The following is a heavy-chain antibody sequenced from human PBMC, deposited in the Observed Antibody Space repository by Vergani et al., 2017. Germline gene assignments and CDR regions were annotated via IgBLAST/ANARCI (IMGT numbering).Heavy chain of an antibody. V-gene: IGHV1-18*01. D-gene: IGHD3-10*01. CDR3: ATPVRYGSGSYPPXFDY. Sequence: QVQLVQSGAEVKKPGASVKVSCKASGYTFTSYGISWVRQAPGQGLEWMGWISAYNGNTNYAQKLQGRVTMTTDTSTSTAYMELRSLRSDDTAVYYCATPVRYGSGSYPPXFDYWGQGTLVTVSS. CDR1: GYTFTSYG. J-gene: IGHJ4*02. CDR2: ISAYNGNT.